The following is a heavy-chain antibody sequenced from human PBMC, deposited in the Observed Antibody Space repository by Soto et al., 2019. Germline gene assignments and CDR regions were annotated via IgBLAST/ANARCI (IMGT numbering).Heavy chain of an antibody. CDR1: GFTFTSSA. Sequence: SVKVSCKASGFTFTSSAVQWVRQARGQRLEWIGWIVVGSGNTNYTQKFQERVTITSDMSTSTAYMELSSLRSEDTAVYYCAAGDFWSGYYYYYGMDVWGQGTTVTVSS. CDR3: AAGDFWSGYYYYYGMDV. J-gene: IGHJ6*02. D-gene: IGHD3-3*01. CDR2: IVVGSGNT. V-gene: IGHV1-58*01.